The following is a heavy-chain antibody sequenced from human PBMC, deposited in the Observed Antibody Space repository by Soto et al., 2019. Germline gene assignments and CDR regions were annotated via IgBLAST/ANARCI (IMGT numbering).Heavy chain of an antibody. V-gene: IGHV3-23*01. CDR2: ISASGGST. Sequence: EVQLLESGGDLVQPGGSLRLSCAASGFTFSSYAMTWVRQAPGKGLEWVSSISASGGSTYFADSVKGRFTISRDSSKNTVSLQMSSLTADDTAVYYGAKTLSGSNGVGEYWGQGTLVTVSS. D-gene: IGHD1-26*01. CDR1: GFTFSSYA. J-gene: IGHJ4*02. CDR3: AKTLSGSNGVGEY.